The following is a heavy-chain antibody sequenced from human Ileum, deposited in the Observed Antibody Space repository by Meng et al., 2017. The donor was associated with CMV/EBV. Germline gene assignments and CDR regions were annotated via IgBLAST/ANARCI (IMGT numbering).Heavy chain of an antibody. J-gene: IGHJ4*02. CDR3: ASGNRGRIHDY. CDR2: LKADGTET. D-gene: IGHD1-14*01. V-gene: IGHV3-7*01. CDR1: GFTFSHYW. Sequence: GESLKISCAASGFTFSHYWMSWVRQAPGKGLEWVANLKADGTETYWLDSVKGRFTISRDNAKNSLYLQMTSLRVEDMAVYYCASGNRGRIHDYWGQGTLVTVSS.